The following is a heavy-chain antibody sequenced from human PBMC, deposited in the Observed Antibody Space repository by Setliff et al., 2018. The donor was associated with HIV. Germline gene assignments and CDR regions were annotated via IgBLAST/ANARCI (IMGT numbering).Heavy chain of an antibody. V-gene: IGHV3-30*02. Sequence: GGSLRLSCTASGFTFGDYAMSWVRQAPGKGLEWVAFIRNDGSDKHYVESVKGRFTISRDNSKNTLYLQMNSLKTEDTAVYYCTTDAKTGVATGYWGQGTLVTVSP. J-gene: IGHJ4*02. CDR1: GFTFGDYA. CDR2: IRNDGSDK. CDR3: TTDAKTGVATGY. D-gene: IGHD2-21*01.